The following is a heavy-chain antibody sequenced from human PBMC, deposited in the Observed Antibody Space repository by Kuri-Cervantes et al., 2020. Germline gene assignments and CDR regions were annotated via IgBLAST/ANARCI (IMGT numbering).Heavy chain of an antibody. CDR1: GFTFSSYG. J-gene: IGHJ4*02. Sequence: GESLKISCAASGFTFSSYGMHWVRQAPGKGLEWVAVIWYDGSNKYYADSVKGRFTISRDNAKNSLHLQMNSLRAEDTAVYYCAKVKGKMPSPVPDYWGQGTLVTVSS. D-gene: IGHD2-2*01. CDR2: IWYDGSNK. CDR3: AKVKGKMPSPVPDY. V-gene: IGHV3-33*06.